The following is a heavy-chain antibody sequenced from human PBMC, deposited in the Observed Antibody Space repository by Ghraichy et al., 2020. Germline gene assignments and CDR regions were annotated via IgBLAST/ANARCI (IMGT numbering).Heavy chain of an antibody. V-gene: IGHV4-61*02. J-gene: IGHJ4*02. CDR3: ARELKYGSGSYSLVDD. CDR1: GGSIRSGSYY. D-gene: IGHD3-10*01. Sequence: SETLSLTCTVSGGSIRSGSYYWSWIRQPAGKGLEWIGRVYTSGSTNYNSSLKSRVTISVDTSKNQFSLMLSSVTAADTAVYYCARELKYGSGSYSLVDDWGQGTLVTVSS. CDR2: VYTSGST.